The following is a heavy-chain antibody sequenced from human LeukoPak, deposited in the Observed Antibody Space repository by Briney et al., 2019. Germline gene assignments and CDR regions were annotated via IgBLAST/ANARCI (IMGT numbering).Heavy chain of an antibody. CDR2: IKSDGSIT. D-gene: IGHD1-26*01. Sequence: PGGSLRLSCAASGFSFSTYWMHWVRQAPGEGPVWVSRIKSDGSITQSADSVKGRFIISRDNAKNTLFLQMDSLRAEDTAVYYCTRAYGGSYFDFWGQGTLVTVSS. CDR3: TRAYGGSYFDF. CDR1: GFSFSTYW. V-gene: IGHV3-74*01. J-gene: IGHJ4*02.